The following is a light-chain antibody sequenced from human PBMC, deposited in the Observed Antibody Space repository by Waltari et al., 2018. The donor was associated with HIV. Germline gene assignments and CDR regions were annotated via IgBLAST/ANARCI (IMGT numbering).Light chain of an antibody. V-gene: IGLV2-14*01. J-gene: IGLJ3*02. CDR1: DTDVGTYNY. Sequence: QSALTQPASVSGSPGQSITISCTGTDTDVGTYNYFSWFQHHPGKAPKLIISEVSNRPSGVSHRFSGSKSGNTASLIISGLQAEDEASYYCTSYTTTNTWVFGGGTNLTVL. CDR2: EVS. CDR3: TSYTTTNTWV.